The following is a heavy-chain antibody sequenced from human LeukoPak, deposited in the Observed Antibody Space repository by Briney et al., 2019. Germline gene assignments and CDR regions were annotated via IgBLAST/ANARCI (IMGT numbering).Heavy chain of an antibody. Sequence: SVKVSCKASGGTFSSYAISWVRQAPGQGLEWMGRIIPILGIANYAQKFQGRVTITADKSTSTAYMELSSLRSEDTAVYYCARYSGSYLNGDYFDYWGQGTLVTVSS. CDR3: ARYSGSYLNGDYFDY. D-gene: IGHD1-26*01. V-gene: IGHV1-69*04. CDR2: IIPILGIA. J-gene: IGHJ4*02. CDR1: GGTFSSYA.